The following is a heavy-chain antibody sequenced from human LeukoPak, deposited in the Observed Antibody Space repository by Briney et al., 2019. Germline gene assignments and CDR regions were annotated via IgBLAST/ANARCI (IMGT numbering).Heavy chain of an antibody. CDR2: ISFDGST. D-gene: IGHD3-3*01. J-gene: IGHJ4*02. V-gene: IGHV3-74*01. CDR3: AREGYDFWSGYFRGLDF. Sequence: GGSLRLSCAASGFTFSSYWMHWVRQAPGKGLVWVSCISFDGSTTYADSVKGRFTISRDNAKNSLYLQMDSLRAEDTAVYYCAREGYDFWSGYFRGLDFWGQGTLVTVSS. CDR1: GFTFSSYW.